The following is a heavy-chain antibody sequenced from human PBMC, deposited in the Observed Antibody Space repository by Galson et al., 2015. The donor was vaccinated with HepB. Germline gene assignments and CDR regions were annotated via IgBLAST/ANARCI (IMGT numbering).Heavy chain of an antibody. D-gene: IGHD2-2*01. Sequence: QSGAEVKKPGESLKISCKGSGYSFTSYWIGWVRQMPGKGLEWMGIIYPGDSDTRYSPSFQGQVTISADKSISTAYLQWSSLKASDTAMYYCARQEDIVVVPAATVGWFDPWGQGTLVTVSS. CDR2: IYPGDSDT. V-gene: IGHV5-51*01. CDR1: GYSFTSYW. J-gene: IGHJ5*02. CDR3: ARQEDIVVVPAATVGWFDP.